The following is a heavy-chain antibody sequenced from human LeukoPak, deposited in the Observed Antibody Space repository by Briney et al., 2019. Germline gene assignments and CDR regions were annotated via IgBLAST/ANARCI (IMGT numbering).Heavy chain of an antibody. Sequence: GGSLRLSCAASGFTFSSYSMNWVRQAPGKGLEWVSSISSSSYIYYADSVKGRFTISRDNAKNSLYLQMNSLRAEDTAVYYCARGALGYSYGYFDYWGQGTLVTVSS. D-gene: IGHD5-18*01. CDR1: GFTFSSYS. CDR2: ISSSSYI. CDR3: ARGALGYSYGYFDY. V-gene: IGHV3-21*01. J-gene: IGHJ4*02.